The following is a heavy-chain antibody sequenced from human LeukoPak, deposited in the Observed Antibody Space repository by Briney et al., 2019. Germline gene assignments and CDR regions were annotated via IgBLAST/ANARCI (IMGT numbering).Heavy chain of an antibody. CDR2: ISYDGSNK. J-gene: IGHJ4*02. CDR1: GFTFSSYG. V-gene: IGHV3-30*18. CDR3: AKPLSYSSGWYEEAAWLDY. D-gene: IGHD6-19*01. Sequence: PGRSLRLSCAASGFTFSSYGMHWVRQAPGKGLEWVAVISYDGSNKYYADSVKGRFTISRDNSKNTLYLQMNSLRAEDTAVYYCAKPLSYSSGWYEEAAWLDYWGQGTPVTVSS.